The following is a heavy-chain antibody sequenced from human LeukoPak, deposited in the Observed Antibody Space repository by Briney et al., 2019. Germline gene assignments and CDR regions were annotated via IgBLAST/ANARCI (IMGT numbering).Heavy chain of an antibody. V-gene: IGHV1-2*02. CDR2: INPNSGGT. Sequence: ASVKVSCKASGYTSTGYYMHWVRQAPGQGLEWMGWINPNSGGTNYAQKFQGRVTMTRDTSISTAYMELSRLRSDDTAVYYCARDPMTTVTYFDYWGQGTLVTVSS. D-gene: IGHD4-17*01. J-gene: IGHJ4*02. CDR3: ARDPMTTVTYFDY. CDR1: GYTSTGYY.